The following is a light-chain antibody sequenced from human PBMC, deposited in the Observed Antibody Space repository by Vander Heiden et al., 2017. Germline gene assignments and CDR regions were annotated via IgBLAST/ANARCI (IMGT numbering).Light chain of an antibody. Sequence: EIVLTQSPGTLSLSPGERATLSCRASQSVSSSLAWYQQKPGQAPRLLIYGASSRATGIPDRFSGSGSGTDFTLTISRLEPEDFAVYYCQQYGSSPWTFGPGTKVEIK. CDR1: QSVSSS. CDR2: GAS. J-gene: IGKJ1*01. V-gene: IGKV3-20*01. CDR3: QQYGSSPWT.